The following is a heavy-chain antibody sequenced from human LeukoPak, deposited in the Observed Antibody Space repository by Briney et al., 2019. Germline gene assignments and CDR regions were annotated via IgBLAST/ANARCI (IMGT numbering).Heavy chain of an antibody. CDR1: GFTLSSYE. CDR3: ARDGYNKGTNFDY. Sequence: GALRLSCAASGFTLSSYEMNWVRQAPGKGLEWVSYISSIGSTIYYADSVKGRFTISRDNAKNSLYLQMNSLRAEDTAVYYCARDGYNKGTNFDYWGQGTLVTVSS. V-gene: IGHV3-48*03. CDR2: ISSIGSTI. J-gene: IGHJ4*02. D-gene: IGHD5-24*01.